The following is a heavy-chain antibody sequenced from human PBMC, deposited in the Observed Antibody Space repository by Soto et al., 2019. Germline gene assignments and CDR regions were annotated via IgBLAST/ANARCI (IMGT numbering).Heavy chain of an antibody. J-gene: IGHJ6*02. V-gene: IGHV3-53*01. Sequence: PGGSLRLSCASSGLTFSSFSMNWVRQAPGKGLEWVSVIYSGGSTYYADSVKGRFTISRDNSKNTLYLQMNSLRAEDTAVYYCARDGITGTTYYYYYGMDVWGQATTVTVPS. CDR1: GLTFSSFS. CDR2: IYSGGST. CDR3: ARDGITGTTYYYYYGMDV. D-gene: IGHD1-7*01.